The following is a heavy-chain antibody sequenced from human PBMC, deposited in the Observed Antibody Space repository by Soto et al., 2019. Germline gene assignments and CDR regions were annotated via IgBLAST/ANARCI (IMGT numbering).Heavy chain of an antibody. V-gene: IGHV3-23*01. CDR1: GFTFSSYA. D-gene: IGHD3-10*01. J-gene: IGHJ6*02. Sequence: GGSLRLSCAASGFTFSSYAMSWVRQAPGKGLEWVSAISGSGGSTYYADSVKGRFTISRDNSKNTLYLQMNSLRAEDTAVYYCAKDRVWFGELLFYYYYGMDVWGQGTTVTVSS. CDR2: ISGSGGST. CDR3: AKDRVWFGELLFYYYYGMDV.